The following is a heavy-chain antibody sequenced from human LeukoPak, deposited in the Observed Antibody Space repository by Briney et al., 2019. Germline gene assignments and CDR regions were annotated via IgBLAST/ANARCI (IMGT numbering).Heavy chain of an antibody. V-gene: IGHV3-15*01. Sequence: GGSLRLSCAASGFAFSSQAMGWVRQAPGKGLEWVGRIKSKTDGGTTDYAAPVKGRFTISRDDSKDTLYLQINSLKTEDTAVYYCTTIGYSYGRSWGQGTLVTVSS. J-gene: IGHJ4*02. D-gene: IGHD5-18*01. CDR1: GFAFSSQA. CDR2: IKSKTDGGTT. CDR3: TTIGYSYGRS.